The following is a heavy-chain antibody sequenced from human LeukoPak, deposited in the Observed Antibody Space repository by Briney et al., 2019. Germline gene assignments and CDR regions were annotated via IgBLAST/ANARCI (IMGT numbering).Heavy chain of an antibody. CDR2: IYYSGRT. Sequence: SETLSLTCTVSGGSISSSSYYWGWIRQPPGKGLEWIGSIYYSGRTYYNPSLKSRVTISVDTSKNQFSLKLSSVTAADTAVYYCARDFGSDYYDSSGYYYDWFDPWGQGTLVTVSS. V-gene: IGHV4-39*07. CDR1: GGSISSSSYY. CDR3: ARDFGSDYYDSSGYYYDWFDP. J-gene: IGHJ5*02. D-gene: IGHD3-22*01.